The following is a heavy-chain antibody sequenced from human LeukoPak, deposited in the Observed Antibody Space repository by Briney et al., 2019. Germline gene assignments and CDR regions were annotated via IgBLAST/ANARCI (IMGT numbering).Heavy chain of an antibody. J-gene: IGHJ4*02. V-gene: IGHV3-20*04. CDR1: GSTFSDYY. CDR3: ARAQTYGDSRLLLDY. CDR2: INWNGGST. Sequence: PGGSLRLSCAATGSTFSDYYMSWIRQAPGKGLEWVSGINWNGGSTGYADSVEGRFTISRDNAKNSQYLQMNSLRVEDTALYYCARAQTYGDSRLLLDYWGQGTLVTVSS. D-gene: IGHD2-21*02.